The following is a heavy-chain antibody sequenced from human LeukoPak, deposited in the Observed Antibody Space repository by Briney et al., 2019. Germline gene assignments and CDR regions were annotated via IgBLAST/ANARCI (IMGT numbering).Heavy chain of an antibody. CDR3: ARDHNGPYTFDY. D-gene: IGHD2-2*02. Sequence: GGSLRLSCAASGFTFSNYEMNWVRQAPGKGLEWVSYISSSGTTIYYADSVKGRFTISRDNAKNSLSLQMNSLKVEDTAVYYCARDHNGPYTFDYWGQGTLVTVSS. CDR2: ISSSGTTI. J-gene: IGHJ4*02. V-gene: IGHV3-48*03. CDR1: GFTFSNYE.